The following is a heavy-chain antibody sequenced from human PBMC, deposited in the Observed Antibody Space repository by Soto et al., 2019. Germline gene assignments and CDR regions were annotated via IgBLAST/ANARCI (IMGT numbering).Heavy chain of an antibody. CDR2: ISNSGDYI. CDR1: GSTFRTYG. CDR3: ARDESAGSSIRY. J-gene: IGHJ4*02. D-gene: IGHD2-2*01. Sequence: PGRSLRLSCTASGSTFRTYGMNWVRQAPGKGLEWVSSISNSGDYIYYADSVQGRFTISRDNAKNSLYLQMNSLRAEDTAVYFCARDESAGSSIRYWGQGIPVTVSS. V-gene: IGHV3-21*01.